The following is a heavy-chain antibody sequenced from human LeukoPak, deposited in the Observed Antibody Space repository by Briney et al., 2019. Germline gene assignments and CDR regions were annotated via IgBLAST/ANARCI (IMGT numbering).Heavy chain of an antibody. CDR1: GVSISSYY. J-gene: IGHJ5*02. CDR2: IYTSGST. CDR3: ARNQSSGSYYFPNWFDP. D-gene: IGHD3-10*01. V-gene: IGHV4-4*07. Sequence: SETLSLTCTVSGVSISSYYWSWIRQPAGKGLEWIGRIYTSGSTNYNPSLKSRVTMSVDTSKNQYSLKLSSVTAADTAVYYCARNQSSGSYYFPNWFDPWGQGTLVTVSS.